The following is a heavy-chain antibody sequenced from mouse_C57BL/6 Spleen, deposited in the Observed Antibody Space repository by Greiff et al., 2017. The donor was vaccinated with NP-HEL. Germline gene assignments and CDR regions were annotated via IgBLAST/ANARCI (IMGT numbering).Heavy chain of an antibody. J-gene: IGHJ3*01. V-gene: IGHV5-17*01. Sequence: EVKLVESGGGLVKPGRSLKLSCAASGFTFSDYGMHWVRQAPEKGLEWVAYISSGSSTIYYADTVKGRFTISRDNAKNTLFLQMTSLRSEDTAMYYCARPPTPGSSSWFAYWGQGTLVTVSA. D-gene: IGHD1-1*01. CDR3: ARPPTPGSSSWFAY. CDR2: ISSGSSTI. CDR1: GFTFSDYG.